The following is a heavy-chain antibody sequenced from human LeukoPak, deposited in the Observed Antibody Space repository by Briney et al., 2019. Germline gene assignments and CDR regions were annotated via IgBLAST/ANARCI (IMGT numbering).Heavy chain of an antibody. V-gene: IGHV4-59*01. CDR3: ARDRRSGWYSFDS. CDR2: IYHTGST. CDR1: GGSISSYY. Sequence: AETLSLTCTVSGGSISSYYGSWIRQPPGKGLEWIGYIYHTGSTNHNPSLNSRVAISVDTSKNQFSLKLSSVTAADTAVYYCARDRRSGWYSFDSWGQGTLVTVSS. D-gene: IGHD6-19*01. J-gene: IGHJ4*02.